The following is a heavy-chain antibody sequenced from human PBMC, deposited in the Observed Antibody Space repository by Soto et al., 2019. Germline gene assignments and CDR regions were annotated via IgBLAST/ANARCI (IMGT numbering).Heavy chain of an antibody. Sequence: PGGSLRLSCAASGFTFSDHAMTWVRQAPGKGLEWVSTTSNNADRTFYADSVKGRFTVSRDRSNNTMYLQMNSLRAEDTAVYYCARDPPATRHGMDVWGQGTTVTVSS. V-gene: IGHV3-23*01. CDR2: TSNNADRT. CDR3: ARDPPATRHGMDV. CDR1: GFTFSDHA. J-gene: IGHJ6*02.